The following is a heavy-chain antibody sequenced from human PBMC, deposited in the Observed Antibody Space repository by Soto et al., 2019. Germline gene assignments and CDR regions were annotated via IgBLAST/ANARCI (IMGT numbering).Heavy chain of an antibody. Sequence: SVKVSCKASGFTFTSSAVQWVRQAPGQRLEWIGWIVVGSGNTNYAQKFQERVTITRDMSTSTAYMELSSLRSEDTAVYYCAAAGVWELRLSFRFDPWGQGTQVTVSS. CDR2: IVVGSGNT. D-gene: IGHD1-26*01. J-gene: IGHJ5*02. CDR3: AAAGVWELRLSFRFDP. V-gene: IGHV1-58*01. CDR1: GFTFTSSA.